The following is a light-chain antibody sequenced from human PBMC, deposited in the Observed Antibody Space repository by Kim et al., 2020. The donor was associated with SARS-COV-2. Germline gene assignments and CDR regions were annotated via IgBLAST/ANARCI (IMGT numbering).Light chain of an antibody. CDR1: QSLLHSNGYNY. CDR3: MQARQNLYT. J-gene: IGKJ2*01. V-gene: IGKV2-28*01. Sequence: DIVMTQSPLSLPVTPGEPASISCRSSQSLLHSNGYNYLHWYLQKPGQSPQLLIYLGSNRASGVPDRFSGSGSGRDFTLKISRVEAEDVGVYYCMQARQNLYTFGQGTKLEI. CDR2: LGS.